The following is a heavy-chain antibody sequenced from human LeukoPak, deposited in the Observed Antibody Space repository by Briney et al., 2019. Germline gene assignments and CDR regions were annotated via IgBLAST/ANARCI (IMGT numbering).Heavy chain of an antibody. Sequence: ASVKVSCKASGYKFRDYGISWVRQAPGQGLEWMGWISGYNGDTNYAQSFQGRVTMTSDTSTSGDYLDLRSLGSGDTAVYYCARGPYYGDADFWGQGTLVTVSS. CDR1: GYKFRDYG. D-gene: IGHD4-17*01. J-gene: IGHJ4*02. CDR2: ISGYNGDT. V-gene: IGHV1-18*01. CDR3: ARGPYYGDADF.